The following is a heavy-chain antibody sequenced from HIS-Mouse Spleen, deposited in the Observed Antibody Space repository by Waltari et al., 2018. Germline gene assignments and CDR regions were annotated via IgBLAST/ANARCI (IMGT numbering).Heavy chain of an antibody. D-gene: IGHD6-13*01. V-gene: IGHV4-39*07. J-gene: IGHJ2*01. CDR1: GCSISSCCSY. CDR3: AREIPYSSSWYDWYFDL. CDR2: IYYSGST. Sequence: QLQLPESGPGLVKPSETLSLTCTVSGCSISSCCSYWGWIRQPPGKGLEWIGSIYYSGSTYYNPSLKSRVTISVDTSKNQFSLKLSSVTAADTAVYYCAREIPYSSSWYDWYFDLWGRGTLVTVSS.